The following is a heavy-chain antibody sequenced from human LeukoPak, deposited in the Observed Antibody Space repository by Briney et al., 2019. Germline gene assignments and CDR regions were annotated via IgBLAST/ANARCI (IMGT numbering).Heavy chain of an antibody. D-gene: IGHD3-22*01. J-gene: IGHJ4*02. CDR1: GYTFTSYG. V-gene: IGHV1-18*01. CDR2: ISAYSGDT. CDR3: ARGRYYYDSSGYYYY. Sequence: ASVKVSCKASGYTFTSYGISWVRQAPGQGLEWMGWISAYSGDTNYAQKFQGRATMTTDTSTSTAYMELSRLRSDDTAVYYCARGRYYYDSSGYYYYWGQGTLVTVSS.